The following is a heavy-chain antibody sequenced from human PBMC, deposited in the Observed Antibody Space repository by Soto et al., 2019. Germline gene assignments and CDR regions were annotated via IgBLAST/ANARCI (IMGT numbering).Heavy chain of an antibody. CDR1: GFAFSSYA. J-gene: IGHJ4*02. CDR3: ARDLSGSGG. D-gene: IGHD3-10*01. V-gene: IGHV3-30-3*01. Sequence: QVQLVESGGGVVQPGRSLRLSCAASGFAFSSYAMHWVRQAPGKGLEGVAIISYDGSNKYYADSVKGRFPISRDNFKNSLYLQMDRLRAGVTAVFLCARDLSGSGGWGQGTLVTVSS. CDR2: ISYDGSNK.